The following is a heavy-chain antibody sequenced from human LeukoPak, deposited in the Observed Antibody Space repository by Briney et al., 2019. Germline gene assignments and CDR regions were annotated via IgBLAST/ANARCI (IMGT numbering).Heavy chain of an antibody. CDR3: AREVGDSSGYYYGFCDY. CDR2: IIPIFGTA. V-gene: IGHV1-69*01. CDR1: GGTFSSYA. D-gene: IGHD3-22*01. J-gene: IGHJ4*02. Sequence: GSSVKVSCKASGGTFSSYAISWVRQAPGQGLEWMGGIIPIFGTANYAQKFQGRVTITADESTSTAYMELSSLRSEDTAVYYCAREVGDSSGYYYGFCDYWGQGTLVTASS.